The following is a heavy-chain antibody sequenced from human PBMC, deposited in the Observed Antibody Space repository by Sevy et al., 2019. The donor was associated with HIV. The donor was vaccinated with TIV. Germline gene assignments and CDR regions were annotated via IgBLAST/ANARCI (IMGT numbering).Heavy chain of an antibody. CDR1: GFTFSSYS. V-gene: IGHV3-48*02. Sequence: GGSLRLSCAASGFTFSSYSMNWVRQAPGKGLEWVSYISSSSSTIYYADSVKGRFTISRDNAKKSLYLQMNSLRDEDTAVYYCARDQVAAAGTSYYYYGMDVWGQGTTVTVSS. CDR2: ISSSSSTI. J-gene: IGHJ6*02. D-gene: IGHD6-13*01. CDR3: ARDQVAAAGTSYYYYGMDV.